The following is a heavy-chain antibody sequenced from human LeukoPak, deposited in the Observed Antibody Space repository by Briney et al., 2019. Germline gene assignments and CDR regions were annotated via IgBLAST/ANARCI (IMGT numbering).Heavy chain of an antibody. Sequence: SETLSLTCTVSGDSISSSDYYWGWIRQPPGKGLGWIGTISYSGSTYYNPSLQSRVTISVDTSKNQFSLKLSSVTAADTAVYYCARGSRRLADFHYWGQGTLVTVSS. CDR2: ISYSGST. J-gene: IGHJ4*02. D-gene: IGHD1-26*01. CDR1: GDSISSSDYY. V-gene: IGHV4-39*01. CDR3: ARGSRRLADFHY.